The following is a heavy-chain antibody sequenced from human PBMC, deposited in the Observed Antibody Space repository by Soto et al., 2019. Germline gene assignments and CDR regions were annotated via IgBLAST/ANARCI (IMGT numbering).Heavy chain of an antibody. Sequence: VSLRLSCAASGFTFSSYAMSWVRQAPGKGLEWVSAISGSGGSTYYADSVKGRFTISRDNSKNTLYLQMNSLRAEDTAVYYCAKEVHYDFWSGYQFDYWGQGTLVTVSS. J-gene: IGHJ4*02. CDR3: AKEVHYDFWSGYQFDY. CDR2: ISGSGGST. D-gene: IGHD3-3*01. V-gene: IGHV3-23*01. CDR1: GFTFSSYA.